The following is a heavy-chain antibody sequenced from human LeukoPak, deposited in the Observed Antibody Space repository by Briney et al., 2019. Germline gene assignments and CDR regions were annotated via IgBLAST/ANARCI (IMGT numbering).Heavy chain of an antibody. Sequence: ASVKVSCKASGYTFTSYYMHWVRQAPGQGLEWMGIINPSGGSTSYAQKFQGRVTMTRDTSTSTVYMELSSLRAEDTAVYYCASTAAAGGDDDAFDIWGQGTMVTVSS. J-gene: IGHJ3*02. D-gene: IGHD6-13*01. CDR1: GYTFTSYY. CDR2: INPSGGST. V-gene: IGHV1-46*01. CDR3: ASTAAAGGDDDAFDI.